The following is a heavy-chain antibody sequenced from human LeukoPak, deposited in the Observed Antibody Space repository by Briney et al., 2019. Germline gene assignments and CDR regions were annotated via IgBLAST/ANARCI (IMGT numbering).Heavy chain of an antibody. D-gene: IGHD2-8*01. CDR2: IIPIFGTA. CDR3: ARALYCTNGVCHNEYDY. V-gene: IGHV1-69*06. J-gene: IGHJ4*02. CDR1: GGTFSSYA. Sequence: GASVKVSCKASGGTFSSYAISWVRQAPGQGLEWMGGIIPIFGTANYAQKFQGRVTITADKSASTAYMELSSLRSEDTAVYYCARALYCTNGVCHNEYDYWGQGTLVTVSS.